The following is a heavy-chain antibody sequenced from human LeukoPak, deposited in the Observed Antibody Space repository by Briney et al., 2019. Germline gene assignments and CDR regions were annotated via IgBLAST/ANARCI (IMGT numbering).Heavy chain of an antibody. V-gene: IGHV4-31*03. CDR3: ARTSDSSGYYFDH. CDR1: IGSISSGGHY. D-gene: IGHD3-22*01. Sequence: SETLSLTCSVSIGSISSGGHYWSWIRQHPGKGLEWIGYIYYSGSTYYSPSLKSRLTISVDTSKNQFSLKLSSVTAADTAVYYCARTSDSSGYYFDHWGQGTLVTVSS. CDR2: IYYSGST. J-gene: IGHJ4*02.